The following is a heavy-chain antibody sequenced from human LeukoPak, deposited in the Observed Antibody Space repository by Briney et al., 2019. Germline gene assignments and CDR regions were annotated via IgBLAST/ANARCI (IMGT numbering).Heavy chain of an antibody. V-gene: IGHV3-21*01. CDR3: ARIQRGYSYGYGY. D-gene: IGHD5-18*01. Sequence: GGSLRLSCAASGFTFSSYSMNWVRQAPGKGLEWVSSISSSSSYIYYADSVKGRFTISRDNAKNSLYLQMNSLGAEDTAVYYCARIQRGYSYGYGYWGQGTLVTVSS. CDR1: GFTFSSYS. CDR2: ISSSSSYI. J-gene: IGHJ4*02.